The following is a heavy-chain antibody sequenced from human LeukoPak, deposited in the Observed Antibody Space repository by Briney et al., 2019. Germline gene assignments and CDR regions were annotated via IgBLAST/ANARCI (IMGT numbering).Heavy chain of an antibody. V-gene: IGHV1-2*06. CDR1: GYTFTSYG. Sequence: ASVKVSCKASGYTFTSYGISWVRQAPGQGLEWMGRINPNSGGTNYAQKFQGRVTMTRDTSISTAYMELSRLRSDDTAVYYCAREGQGGFDYWGQGTLVTVSS. D-gene: IGHD3-16*01. J-gene: IGHJ4*02. CDR2: INPNSGGT. CDR3: AREGQGGFDY.